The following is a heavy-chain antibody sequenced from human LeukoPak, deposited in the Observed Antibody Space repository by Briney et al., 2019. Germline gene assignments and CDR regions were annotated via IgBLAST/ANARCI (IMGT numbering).Heavy chain of an antibody. D-gene: IGHD1-1*01. CDR3: ARDHAERNFDY. CDR2: INHSGST. CDR1: GGSFSGYY. Sequence: PSETLSLTCAVYGGSFSGYYWSWIRQPPGKGLEWIGEINHSGSTNYNPSLKSRVTMSVDTSKNQFSLKLSSVTAADTAVYYCARDHAERNFDYWGQGTLVTVSS. V-gene: IGHV4-34*01. J-gene: IGHJ4*02.